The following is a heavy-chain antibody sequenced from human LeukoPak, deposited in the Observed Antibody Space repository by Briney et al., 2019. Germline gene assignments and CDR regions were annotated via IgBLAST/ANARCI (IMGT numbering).Heavy chain of an antibody. D-gene: IGHD3-10*01. V-gene: IGHV3-21*01. J-gene: IGHJ4*02. CDR2: ISSSSIHI. CDR3: ARDLVFG. CDR1: GFTFDDYG. Sequence: GGSLRLSCAASGFTFDDYGMSWVRQAPGKGLEWVSSISSSSIHIYYADSVQGRFTISRDNAKNSLYLQMNSLRAEDTAVYYCARDLVFGGGQGTLVTVSS.